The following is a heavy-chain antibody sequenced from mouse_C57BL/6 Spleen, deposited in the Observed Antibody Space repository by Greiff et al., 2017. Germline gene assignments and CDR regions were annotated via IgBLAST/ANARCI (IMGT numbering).Heavy chain of an antibody. Sequence: EVQRVESGGGLVKPGGSLKLSCAASGFTFSSYTMSWVRQTPEKSLEWVATISGGGGNTYYPDSVKGRFTISRDNAKNTLYLQMSSLRSEDTALYYCARHENYDYFYWYFDVWGTGTTVTVSS. J-gene: IGHJ1*03. V-gene: IGHV5-9*01. CDR1: GFTFSSYT. CDR3: ARHENYDYFYWYFDV. CDR2: ISGGGGNT. D-gene: IGHD2-4*01.